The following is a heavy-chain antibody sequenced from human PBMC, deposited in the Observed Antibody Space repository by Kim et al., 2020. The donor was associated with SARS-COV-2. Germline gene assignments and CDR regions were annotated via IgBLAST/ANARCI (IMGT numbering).Heavy chain of an antibody. V-gene: IGHV3-23*01. CDR1: GFTFSIYG. Sequence: GGSLRLSCAASGFTFSIYGMSWVRQAPGKGLEWVSAIRSSGGSTYYADSVKGRFTISRDNSKNTLYLQMNSLRAEDTAVYYCAKDPFLAAAAPDYWGQGTLVTVSS. CDR3: AKDPFLAAAAPDY. D-gene: IGHD6-13*01. CDR2: IRSSGGST. J-gene: IGHJ4*02.